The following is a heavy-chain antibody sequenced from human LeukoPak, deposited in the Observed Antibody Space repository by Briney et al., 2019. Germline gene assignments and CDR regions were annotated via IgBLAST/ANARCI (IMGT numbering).Heavy chain of an antibody. Sequence: ASVKVSCKASGYTFTGYYMHRVRQAPGQGLEWMGWINPNSGGTNYAQKFQGRVTMTRDTSISTAYMELSRLRSDDTAVYYCARDLMFSGWSDAFDIWGQGTMVTVSS. D-gene: IGHD6-19*01. V-gene: IGHV1-2*02. J-gene: IGHJ3*02. CDR1: GYTFTGYY. CDR3: ARDLMFSGWSDAFDI. CDR2: INPNSGGT.